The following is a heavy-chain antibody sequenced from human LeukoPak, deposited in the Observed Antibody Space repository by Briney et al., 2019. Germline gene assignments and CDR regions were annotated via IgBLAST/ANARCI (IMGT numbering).Heavy chain of an antibody. D-gene: IGHD3-22*01. CDR2: IYYSGST. CDR1: GDSISSSSYY. J-gene: IGHJ4*02. V-gene: IGHV4-39*07. CDR3: ARDPWASYYDSSGYYYDPFDY. Sequence: SETLSLTCTVSGDSISSSSYYWGWIRQPPGKGLEWIGSIYYSGSTYYNPSLKSRVTISVDTSKNQFSLKLSSVTAADTAVYYCARDPWASYYDSSGYYYDPFDYWGQGTLVTVSS.